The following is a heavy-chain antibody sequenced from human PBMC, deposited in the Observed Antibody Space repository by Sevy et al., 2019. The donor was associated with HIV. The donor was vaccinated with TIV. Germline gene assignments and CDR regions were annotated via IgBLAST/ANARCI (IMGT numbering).Heavy chain of an antibody. CDR3: ARLVSCGGDCYYLDS. D-gene: IGHD2-21*02. CDR1: GFSFSDYD. CDR2: ISHDERYK. J-gene: IGHJ4*02. V-gene: IGHV3-30*01. Sequence: GGSLRLPCAASGFSFSDYDMHWVRQAPGKGLDWVAVISHDERYKNYAESVKVRFTISRDNFKNTLFLQMDSLRPEDTAVYFCARLVSCGGDCYYLDSWGQGALVTVSS.